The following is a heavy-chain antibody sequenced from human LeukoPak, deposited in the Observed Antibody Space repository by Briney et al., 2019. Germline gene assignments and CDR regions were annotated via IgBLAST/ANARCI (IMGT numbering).Heavy chain of an antibody. CDR2: TSTSGGSA. V-gene: IGHV3-23*01. Sequence: GESLKISCKGSGYSFSNNAMSWVRQAPGKGLEWVSATSTSGGSAYYTDSVKGRFTISRDNSKNTLYLQMDSLRADDTAVYYCARYSGSYYYPPAWDLWGQGTLVTVSS. CDR1: GYSFSNNA. J-gene: IGHJ4*02. CDR3: ARYSGSYYYPPAWDL. D-gene: IGHD1-26*01.